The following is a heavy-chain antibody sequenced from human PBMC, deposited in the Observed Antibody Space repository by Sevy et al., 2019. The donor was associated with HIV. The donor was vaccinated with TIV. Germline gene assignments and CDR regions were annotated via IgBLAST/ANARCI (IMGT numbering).Heavy chain of an antibody. V-gene: IGHV4-39*01. J-gene: IGHJ4*02. D-gene: IGHD3-22*01. Sequence: SETLSLTCTVSGGSISSSSYYWGWIRQPPGKGLEWIGSIYYSGSTYYNPSLKSRVTISVDTSKNQFSLKLSSVTAAGTAVYYCARFQRSSCYFDHWGQGTLVTVSS. CDR2: IYYSGST. CDR1: GGSISSSSYY. CDR3: ARFQRSSCYFDH.